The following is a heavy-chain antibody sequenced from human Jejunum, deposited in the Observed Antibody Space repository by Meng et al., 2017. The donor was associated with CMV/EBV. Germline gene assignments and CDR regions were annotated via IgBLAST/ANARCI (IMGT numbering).Heavy chain of an antibody. D-gene: IGHD3-10*01. J-gene: IGHJ4*02. CDR2: VRYDESDN. V-gene: IGHV3-30*02. CDR3: AKVSTFAYGPGSFFDH. Sequence: FSIYGMHWVRQAPGKGLEWVAFVRYDESDNFYADFVKGRFTVSRDNSKNTLYLQMNSLRAEDTALYYCAKVSTFAYGPGSFFDHWGQGTPVTVSS. CDR1: FSIYG.